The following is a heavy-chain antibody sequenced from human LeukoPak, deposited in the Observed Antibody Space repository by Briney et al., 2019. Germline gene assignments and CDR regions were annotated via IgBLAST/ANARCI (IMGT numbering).Heavy chain of an antibody. CDR2: ISGSGGST. V-gene: IGHV3-23*01. D-gene: IGHD3-3*01. CDR1: GFTFSSYA. Sequence: GGSLRLSCAASGFTFSSYAMSWVRQAPGKGLEWVSAISGSGGSTYYADSVKGRFTISRDNSKNTLYLQMNSLRAEDTAVYYCATVYDFWSGPGFDYWGQGTLVTVSS. CDR3: ATVYDFWSGPGFDY. J-gene: IGHJ4*02.